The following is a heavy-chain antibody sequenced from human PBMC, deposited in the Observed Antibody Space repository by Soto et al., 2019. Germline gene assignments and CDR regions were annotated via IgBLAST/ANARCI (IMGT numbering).Heavy chain of an antibody. CDR1: GGTFSSYA. V-gene: IGHV1-69*13. CDR3: ARDRENYYDTKGVLDAFDI. CDR2: IIPIFGTA. J-gene: IGHJ3*02. Sequence: SVKVSCKASGGTFSSYAISWVRQAPGQGLEWMGGIIPIFGTANYAQKFQGRVTITADESTSTAYMELSSLRSEDTAVYYCARDRENYYDTKGVLDAFDIWGQGTMVTVSS. D-gene: IGHD3-22*01.